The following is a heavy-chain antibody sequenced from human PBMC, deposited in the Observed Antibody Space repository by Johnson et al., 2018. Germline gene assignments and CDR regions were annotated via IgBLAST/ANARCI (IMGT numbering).Heavy chain of an antibody. V-gene: IGHV3-9*01. Sequence: VQLVESGGGLVQPGRSLRLSCAASGFTFDDYAMHWVRQAPGKGLEWVSGISWNSGSIGYADSVKGRFTISRDNSKNTLYLQMNSLRAEDTAVYYCAKRPYYFDSSGYPIYYGMDVWGQGTTVTVSS. CDR3: AKRPYYFDSSGYPIYYGMDV. D-gene: IGHD3-22*01. CDR2: ISWNSGSI. J-gene: IGHJ6*02. CDR1: GFTFDDYA.